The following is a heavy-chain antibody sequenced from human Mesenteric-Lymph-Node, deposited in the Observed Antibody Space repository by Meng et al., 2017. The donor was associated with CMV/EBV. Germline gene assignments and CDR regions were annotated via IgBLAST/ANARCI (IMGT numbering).Heavy chain of an antibody. Sequence: QVPLQQSGPRLVPPSESLSPPFVVSGLSVHRGAYHWRWIRESPGKGLEWIGYIYGTWINLYHPSLKSRVTILLETSKNQFSLKLNSVTTADTAVYYCAKSRSSTPGIVDDWGQGTLVTVSS. CDR2: IYGTWIN. J-gene: IGHJ4*02. D-gene: IGHD2/OR15-2a*01. CDR3: AKSRSSTPGIVDD. CDR1: GLSVHRGAYH. V-gene: IGHV4-61*08.